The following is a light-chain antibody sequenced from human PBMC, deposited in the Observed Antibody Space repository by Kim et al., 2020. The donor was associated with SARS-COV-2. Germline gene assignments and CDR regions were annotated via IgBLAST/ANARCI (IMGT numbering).Light chain of an antibody. J-gene: IGKJ4*01. CDR3: QQYYSYPS. V-gene: IGKV1-8*01. CDR2: AAS. Sequence: SESTGDRVTITCRASQGISSYLAWYQQKPGKAPKLLIYAASTLQSGVPSRFSGSGSGTDFTLTISCLQSEDFATYYCQQYYSYPSFGGGTKVDIK. CDR1: QGISSY.